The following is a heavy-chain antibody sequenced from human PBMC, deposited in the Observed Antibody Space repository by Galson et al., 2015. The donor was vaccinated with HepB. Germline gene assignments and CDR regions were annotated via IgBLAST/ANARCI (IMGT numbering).Heavy chain of an antibody. CDR3: ARDTHRGYCSSTSCSGAPEGYMDV. CDR2: IWYDGSNK. Sequence: SLRLSCAASGFTFSSYGMHWVRQAPGKGLEWVAVIWYDGSNKYYADSVKGRFTISRDNSKNTLYLQMNSLRAEDTAVYYCARDTHRGYCSSTSCSGAPEGYMDVWGKGTTVTVSS. CDR1: GFTFSSYG. V-gene: IGHV3-33*01. J-gene: IGHJ6*03. D-gene: IGHD2-2*01.